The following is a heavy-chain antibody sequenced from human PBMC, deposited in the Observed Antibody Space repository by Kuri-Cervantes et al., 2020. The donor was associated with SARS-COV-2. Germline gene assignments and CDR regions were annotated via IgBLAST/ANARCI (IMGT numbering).Heavy chain of an antibody. V-gene: IGHV3-49*04. CDR1: GFTFGDYA. J-gene: IGHJ5*02. CDR3: AREKQYSSSTRWFDP. D-gene: IGHD6-6*01. CDR2: IRSKAYGGTT. Sequence: GESLKISCTASGFTFGDYAMSWVRQAPGKGLEWVGFIRSKAYGGTTEYAASVKGRFTISRDNSKNTLYLQMNSLRAEDTAVYYCAREKQYSSSTRWFDPWGQGTLVTVSS.